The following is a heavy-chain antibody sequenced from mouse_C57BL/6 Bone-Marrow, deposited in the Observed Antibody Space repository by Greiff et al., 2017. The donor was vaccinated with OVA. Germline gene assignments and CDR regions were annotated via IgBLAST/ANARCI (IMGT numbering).Heavy chain of an antibody. J-gene: IGHJ4*01. CDR1: GFSLSTFGMG. CDR3: SRVYYGSSYYYAMDY. D-gene: IGHD1-1*01. V-gene: IGHV8-8*01. Sequence: QVQLKESGPGILQPSQTLSLTCSFSGFSLSTFGMGVGWIRQPSGKGLEWLAHIWWDDDKYYNPALKSRLTISKATSTNPVFLPLSTVDTADTATSYCSRVYYGSSYYYAMDYWGQGTSVTVSS. CDR2: IWWDDDK.